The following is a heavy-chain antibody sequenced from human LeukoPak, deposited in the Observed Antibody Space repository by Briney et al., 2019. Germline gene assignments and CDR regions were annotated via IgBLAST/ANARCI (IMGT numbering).Heavy chain of an antibody. J-gene: IGHJ4*02. Sequence: GASVKVSCKASGGTFSSYAISWVRQAPGQGLEWMGGIIPIFGTANYAQKFQGRVTITADESTSTAYMELSSLRSEDTAVYYCATDRVKSSGWYLGGYWGQGTLVTVSS. V-gene: IGHV1-69*13. CDR2: IIPIFGTA. CDR3: ATDRVKSSGWYLGGY. D-gene: IGHD6-19*01. CDR1: GGTFSSYA.